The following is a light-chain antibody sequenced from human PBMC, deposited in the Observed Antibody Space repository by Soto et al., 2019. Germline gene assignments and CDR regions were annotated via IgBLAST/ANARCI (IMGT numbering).Light chain of an antibody. Sequence: TQSPSTLSASVGDRVTITCRASQSISSWLAWYQQKPGQAPRLLIYDASNRAPGIPARFSGSGSGTDFTLTVSSLEPEDFVLYFCQQRSVWPITFGQGTRLEIK. J-gene: IGKJ5*01. V-gene: IGKV3-11*01. CDR1: QSISSW. CDR3: QQRSVWPIT. CDR2: DAS.